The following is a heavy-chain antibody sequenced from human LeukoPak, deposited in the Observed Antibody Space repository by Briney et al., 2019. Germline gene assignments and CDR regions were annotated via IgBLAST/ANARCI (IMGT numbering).Heavy chain of an antibody. J-gene: IGHJ4*02. CDR3: AKWGQEVTYAFDY. Sequence: PGGSLRLSCAASGFTFSSYGMHWVRQAPGKGLEWVAFIRYDGSNKYYADSVKGRFTISRDNSKNTLYLQMNSLRAEDTAVYYCAKWGQEVTYAFDYWGQGTLVTVSS. V-gene: IGHV3-30*02. CDR2: IRYDGSNK. D-gene: IGHD2-21*02. CDR1: GFTFSSYG.